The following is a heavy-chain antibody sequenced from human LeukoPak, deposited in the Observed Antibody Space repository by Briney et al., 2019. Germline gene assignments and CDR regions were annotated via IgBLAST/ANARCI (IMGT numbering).Heavy chain of an antibody. CDR1: GYTFTSYS. Sequence: ASVKVSCKASGYTFTSYSMNWVRQAPGQGLEWMGWISAYNGNTNYAQKLQGRVTMTTDTSTSTAYMELRSLRSDDTAVYYCARSWYSSSPLDYWGQGTLVTVSS. CDR3: ARSWYSSSPLDY. V-gene: IGHV1-18*01. J-gene: IGHJ4*02. D-gene: IGHD6-13*01. CDR2: ISAYNGNT.